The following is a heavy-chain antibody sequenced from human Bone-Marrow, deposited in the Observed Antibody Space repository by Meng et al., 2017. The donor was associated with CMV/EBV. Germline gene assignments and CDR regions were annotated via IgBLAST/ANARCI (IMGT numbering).Heavy chain of an antibody. Sequence: ASVKVSCKASGYTFTSYYMHWVRQAPGQGLEWMGWINPNSGGTNYAQKFQGRVTMTRDTSISTAYMELSRLRSDDTAVYYCARVTIFTMTTVTIEAGYGMDVWGQGTTVTVSS. CDR3: ARVTIFTMTTVTIEAGYGMDV. D-gene: IGHD4-11*01. CDR1: GYTFTSYY. V-gene: IGHV1-2*02. CDR2: INPNSGGT. J-gene: IGHJ6*01.